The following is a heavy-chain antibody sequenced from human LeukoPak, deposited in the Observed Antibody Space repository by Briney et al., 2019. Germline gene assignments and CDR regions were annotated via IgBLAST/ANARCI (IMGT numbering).Heavy chain of an antibody. CDR3: AKEAIVVVVAATPNWFDP. CDR2: ISGSGGST. J-gene: IGHJ5*02. D-gene: IGHD2-15*01. Sequence: GGSLRLSCAASGFTFSSYAMSWVRQAPGKGLEWVSAISGSGGSTYYADSVKGRFTISRDNSKNTLYLQMNSLRAEDTAVYYCAKEAIVVVVAATPNWFDPWGQGTLVTVSS. CDR1: GFTFSSYA. V-gene: IGHV3-23*01.